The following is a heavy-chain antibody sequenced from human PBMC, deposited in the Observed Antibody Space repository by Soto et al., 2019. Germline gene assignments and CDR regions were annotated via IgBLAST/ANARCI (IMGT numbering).Heavy chain of an antibody. CDR1: GDSINSDNYY. CDR3: ARLEGLATISYYFDY. CDR2: IYYRGNT. Sequence: SETLSLTCSVSGDSINSDNYYWGWISQPPGKGLEWIGSIYYRGNTYYNPSLKTRVTISLDKSKSQFSLKLNSVTAADSAVYFCARLEGLATISYYFDYWGQGTLVTVSS. D-gene: IGHD3-9*01. V-gene: IGHV4-39*01. J-gene: IGHJ4*02.